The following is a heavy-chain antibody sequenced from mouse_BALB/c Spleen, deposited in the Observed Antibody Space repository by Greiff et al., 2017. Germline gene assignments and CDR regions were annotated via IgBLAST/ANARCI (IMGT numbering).Heavy chain of an antibody. D-gene: IGHD4-1*01. CDR1: GFTFSSYT. Sequence: EVQGVESGGGLVQPGGSLKLSCAASGFTFSSYTMSWVRQTPEKRLEWVAYISNGGGSTYYPDTVKGRFTISRDNAKNTLYLQMSSLKSEDTAMYYCARQVGRKDYFDDWGQGTTLTVSS. CDR3: ARQVGRKDYFDD. V-gene: IGHV5-12-2*01. J-gene: IGHJ2*01. CDR2: ISNGGGST.